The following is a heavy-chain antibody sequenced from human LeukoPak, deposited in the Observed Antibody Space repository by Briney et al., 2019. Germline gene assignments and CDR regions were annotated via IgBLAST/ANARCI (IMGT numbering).Heavy chain of an antibody. D-gene: IGHD5-18*01. CDR2: INHSGST. CDR3: ARVHRGYSYGHEDY. CDR1: GGSFSGYY. J-gene: IGHJ4*02. Sequence: SETLSLTCAVYGGSFSGYYWSWIRKPPGKGLDWIGEINHSGSTNYNPSLKSRVTISVDTSKNQFSLKLSSVTAADTAVYYCARVHRGYSYGHEDYWGQGTLVTVSS. V-gene: IGHV4-34*01.